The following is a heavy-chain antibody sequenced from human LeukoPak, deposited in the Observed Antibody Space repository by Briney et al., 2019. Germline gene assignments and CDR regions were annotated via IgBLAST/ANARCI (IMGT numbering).Heavy chain of an antibody. CDR1: GNTFTSDY. J-gene: IGHJ4*02. Sequence: ASVKVSCKASGNTFTSDYMHWVRQAPGQGLEWMGIIKGSGDSTTYAQKFQGRVTITSDTSTSTVYMELSSLRPEDTAVYYCARLSGSGSFYDYWGQGTLVTVSS. CDR2: IKGSGDST. V-gene: IGHV1-46*01. CDR3: ARLSGSGSFYDY. D-gene: IGHD3-10*01.